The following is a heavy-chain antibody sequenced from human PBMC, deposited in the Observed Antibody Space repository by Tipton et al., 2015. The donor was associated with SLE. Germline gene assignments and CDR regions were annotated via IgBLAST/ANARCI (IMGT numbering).Heavy chain of an antibody. CDR1: GFTFSSYS. J-gene: IGHJ5*02. CDR3: ASRSSIAAAGMGNWFDP. V-gene: IGHV3-21*01. Sequence: SLRLSCAASGFTFSSYSMNWVRQAPGKGLEWVSSISSSSSYIYYADSVKGRFTISRDNAKNSLYLQMNSLRAEDTAVYYCASRSSIAAAGMGNWFDPWGQGTLVTVSS. CDR2: ISSSSSYI. D-gene: IGHD6-13*01.